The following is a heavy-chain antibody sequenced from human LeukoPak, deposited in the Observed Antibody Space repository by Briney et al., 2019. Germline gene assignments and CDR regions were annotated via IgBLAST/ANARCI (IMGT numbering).Heavy chain of an antibody. J-gene: IGHJ5*02. CDR1: GYTFTGYY. Sequence: ASVNLSCKSSGYTFTGYYMHWMRQAPGPGLEWMGWINPNSGGTNYAQTSHGRVTITTDTSISTAYTELRRLRSDDTAVYCCARDYCSTDSCYSPWGQGTLVTVSS. V-gene: IGHV1-2*02. D-gene: IGHD2-15*01. CDR2: INPNSGGT. CDR3: ARDYCSTDSCYSP.